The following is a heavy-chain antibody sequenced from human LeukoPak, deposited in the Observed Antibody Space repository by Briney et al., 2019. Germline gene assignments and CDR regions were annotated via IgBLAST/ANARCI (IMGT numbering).Heavy chain of an antibody. CDR1: GFTFSDSY. V-gene: IGHV3-11*04. Sequence: GGSLRLSCAASGFTFSDSYMSWIRQAPGKGLEWISYITSSGSTIYYADSVKGRFTISRDNAKNSLYPQMNSLRAEDTAVYYCARGIYGDYVGYWGQGTLVTVSS. CDR3: ARGIYGDYVGY. J-gene: IGHJ4*02. D-gene: IGHD4-17*01. CDR2: ITSSGSTI.